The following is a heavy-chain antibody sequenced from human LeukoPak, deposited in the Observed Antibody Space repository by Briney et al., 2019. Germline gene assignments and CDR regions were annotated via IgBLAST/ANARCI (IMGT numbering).Heavy chain of an antibody. Sequence: ASVKVSCKASGGTFSSYIITWVRQAPGQGLEWMGRIIPIFGTPDYAQKFQGRVTITADESTSTAYMELSRLRFEDTAVYYCARQGYTNNLGGYFGDKDDGFDLWGQGTMVTVSS. D-gene: IGHD3-9*01. CDR1: GGTFSSYI. CDR2: IIPIFGTP. CDR3: ARQGYTNNLGGYFGDKDDGFDL. J-gene: IGHJ3*01. V-gene: IGHV1-69*13.